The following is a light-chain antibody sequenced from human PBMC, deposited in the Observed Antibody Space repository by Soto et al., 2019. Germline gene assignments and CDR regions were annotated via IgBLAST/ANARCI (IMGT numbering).Light chain of an antibody. CDR1: SSDVGKYNY. J-gene: IGLJ2*01. CDR3: SSYTGSSINTVV. Sequence: QSALTQPASVSGSPGQSITISCTGTSSDVGKYNYVSWYQQHPAKAPKLMIFEVSNRPSGVSNRFSGSKSGNTASLTISGLQAEDEADYYCSSYTGSSINTVVFGGGTKLTVL. V-gene: IGLV2-14*01. CDR2: EVS.